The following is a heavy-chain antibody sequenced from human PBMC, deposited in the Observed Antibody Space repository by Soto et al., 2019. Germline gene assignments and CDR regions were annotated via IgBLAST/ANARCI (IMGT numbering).Heavy chain of an antibody. J-gene: IGHJ4*02. CDR1: GFTFGDYA. Sequence: GGSLRLSCTASGFTFGDYAMSWFRQAPGKGLEWVGFIRSKAYGGTTEYAASVKGRFTISRDDSKSIAYLQMNSLKTEDTAVYYCTRSGPYSSSWYDYWGQGTLVTVSS. D-gene: IGHD6-13*01. CDR3: TRSGPYSSSWYDY. CDR2: IRSKAYGGTT. V-gene: IGHV3-49*03.